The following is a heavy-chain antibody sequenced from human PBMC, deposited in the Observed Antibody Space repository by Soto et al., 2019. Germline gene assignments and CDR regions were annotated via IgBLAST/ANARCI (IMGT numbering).Heavy chain of an antibody. V-gene: IGHV1-46*01. D-gene: IGHD2-15*01. J-gene: IGHJ4*02. CDR3: ATLGCSGGSCYPSDY. CDR1: GYTFTSYY. Sequence: GASVKVSCKASGYTFTSYYMHWVRQAPGQGLEWMGIINPSGGSTSYAQKFQGRVTMTRDTSTSTVYMELSSLRSEDTAVYYCATLGCSGGSCYPSDYWGQGTLVTVSS. CDR2: INPSGGST.